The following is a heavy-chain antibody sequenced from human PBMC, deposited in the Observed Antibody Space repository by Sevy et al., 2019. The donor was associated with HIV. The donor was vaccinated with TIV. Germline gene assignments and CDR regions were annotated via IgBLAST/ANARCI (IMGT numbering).Heavy chain of an antibody. J-gene: IGHJ4*03. V-gene: IGHV3-49*04. CDR2: IRSKAHGGTS. CDR3: TRHGLRHTPDY. D-gene: IGHD2-15*01. CDR1: GFTFADYS. Sequence: GESLKISCTPSGFTFADYSVSWVRQASGKGLEWVGFIRSKAHGGTSEYAATVKGRFTISRDDSESIAYLQMNSLRPEDTAVYYCTRHGLRHTPDYWGQGTTVTVSS.